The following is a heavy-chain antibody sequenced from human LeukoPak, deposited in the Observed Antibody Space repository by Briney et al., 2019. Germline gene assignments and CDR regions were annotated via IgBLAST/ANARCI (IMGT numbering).Heavy chain of an antibody. J-gene: IGHJ4*02. CDR2: IYYSGST. D-gene: IGHD3-10*01. CDR1: GGSITTSGYY. Sequence: SETLSLTCTVSGGSITTSGYYWGWIRQPPGKGLEWIGYIYYSGSTNYNPSLKSRVTISVDTSKNQFSLKLSSVTAADTAVYYCARGDGSGSYSPLDWGQGTLVTVSS. V-gene: IGHV4-61*08. CDR3: ARGDGSGSYSPLD.